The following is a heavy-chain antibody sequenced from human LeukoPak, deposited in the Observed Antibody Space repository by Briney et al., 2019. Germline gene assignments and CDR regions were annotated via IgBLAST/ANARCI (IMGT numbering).Heavy chain of an antibody. J-gene: IGHJ4*02. CDR2: IIPIFGTA. D-gene: IGHD5-24*01. V-gene: IGHV1-69*13. CDR3: ARVSTRLDGYSKLLDY. CDR1: GGTFSSYA. Sequence: ASVKVSCKASGGTFSSYAISWVRQAPGQGLEWMGGIIPIFGTANYAQKFQGRVTITADESTSTAYMELSSLRSEDTAVYYCARVSTRLDGYSKLLDYWGQGTLVTVSS.